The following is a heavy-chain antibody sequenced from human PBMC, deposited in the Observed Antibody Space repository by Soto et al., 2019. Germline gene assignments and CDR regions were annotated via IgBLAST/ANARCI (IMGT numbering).Heavy chain of an antibody. J-gene: IGHJ4*02. CDR1: GFTFSSYA. CDR3: ARESDH. V-gene: IGHV3-23*01. Sequence: GGSPRLACAASGFTFSSYAMSWVRQAPGKGLEWVSTISGSGGGTYYADSMKGRFTISRDNSKNTLYLQMYSLRVEDTAVYYCARESDHWGQGTLVTVSS. CDR2: ISGSGGGT.